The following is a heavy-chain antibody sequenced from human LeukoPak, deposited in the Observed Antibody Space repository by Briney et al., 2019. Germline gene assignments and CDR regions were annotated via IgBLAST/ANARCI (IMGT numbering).Heavy chain of an antibody. Sequence: GGSLRLSCAASGFTFSSYEMNWVRQAPGKGLEWVSCISSSGSTIYYADSAKGRFTISRDNAKNSLYLQMNSLRAEDTAVYYCARGQAEYAEFVLDWGQGTLVTVSS. CDR1: GFTFSSYE. J-gene: IGHJ4*02. CDR3: ARGQAEYAEFVLD. V-gene: IGHV3-48*03. CDR2: ISSSGSTI. D-gene: IGHD2-2*01.